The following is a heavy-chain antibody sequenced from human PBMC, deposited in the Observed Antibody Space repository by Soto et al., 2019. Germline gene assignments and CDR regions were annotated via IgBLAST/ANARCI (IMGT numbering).Heavy chain of an antibody. Sequence: QVQLVQSGAEVKKPGASVKVSCKASGYTFTSYGISWVRQAPGQGLEWMGWISAYNGNTNYAQKLQGRVTMTTDTSTSTADMEVRSLRSDDTAVDYCALLGEYCTNGVCYTVFDYWGQGTLVTVSS. D-gene: IGHD2-8*01. CDR1: GYTFTSYG. V-gene: IGHV1-18*01. CDR2: ISAYNGNT. CDR3: ALLGEYCTNGVCYTVFDY. J-gene: IGHJ4*02.